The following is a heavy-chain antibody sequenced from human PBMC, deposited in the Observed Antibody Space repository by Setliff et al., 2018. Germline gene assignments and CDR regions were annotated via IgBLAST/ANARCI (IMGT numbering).Heavy chain of an antibody. CDR1: DVSISGYY. D-gene: IGHD3-22*01. J-gene: IGHJ6*03. CDR3: ARWRVRDSGYYPRLSYMDV. Sequence: SETLSLTCTVSDVSISGYYWSWIRQPPGKGLEWIGYIHSSGSTNSNPSLKSRVTISVDTSKNQFSLKLSSVTAADTAVYYCARWRVRDSGYYPRLSYMDVWGKGTTVTVSS. CDR2: IHSSGST. V-gene: IGHV4-4*08.